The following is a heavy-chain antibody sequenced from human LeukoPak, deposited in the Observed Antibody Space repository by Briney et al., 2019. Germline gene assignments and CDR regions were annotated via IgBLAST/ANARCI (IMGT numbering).Heavy chain of an antibody. V-gene: IGHV3-66*01. Sequence: GGSLRLSCAASGFTVSSNYMSWVRQAPGKGLEWVSVIYSGGSTYYADSVKGRFTISRDNSKNTLYLQMNSLSAEDTAVYYCARESGYGSGSYYAYYYYGMDVWGQGTTVTVSS. CDR3: ARESGYGSGSYYAYYYYGMDV. CDR2: IYSGGST. J-gene: IGHJ6*02. CDR1: GFTVSSNY. D-gene: IGHD3-10*01.